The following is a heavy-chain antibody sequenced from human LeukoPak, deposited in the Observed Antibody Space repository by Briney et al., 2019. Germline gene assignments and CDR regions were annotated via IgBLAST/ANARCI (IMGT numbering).Heavy chain of an antibody. CDR3: ARDTPAAGTRYFDN. CDR2: IYGGDST. V-gene: IGHV3-66*01. J-gene: IGHJ4*02. Sequence: GGSLRLSCAASGLTVAVNAMSWVRQAPGKGLEWVSVIYGGDSTYYADSVRGRFTISRDSSKNTLYLQINNLRAEDAAVYYCARDTPAAGTRYFDNWGQGTLSPSPQ. D-gene: IGHD6-13*01. CDR1: GLTVAVNA.